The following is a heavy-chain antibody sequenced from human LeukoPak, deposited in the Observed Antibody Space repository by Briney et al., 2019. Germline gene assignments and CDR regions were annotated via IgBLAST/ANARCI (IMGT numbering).Heavy chain of an antibody. CDR3: ARHVEIAVAGPIDY. CDR1: GGSISSSRDY. J-gene: IGHJ4*02. D-gene: IGHD6-19*01. V-gene: IGHV4-39*01. Sequence: SETLSLTCTVSGGSISSSRDYWGWIRQPPGKELEWIGSIYYSGSTYYNPSLKSRVTISVDTSKNQFSLKLSSVTAADTAVYYCARHVEIAVAGPIDYWGQGTLVTVSS. CDR2: IYYSGST.